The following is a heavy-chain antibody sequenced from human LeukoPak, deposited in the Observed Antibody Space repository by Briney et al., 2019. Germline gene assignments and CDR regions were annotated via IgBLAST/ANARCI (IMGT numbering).Heavy chain of an antibody. CDR1: GFTFSSYA. D-gene: IGHD2-15*01. V-gene: IGHV3-23*01. Sequence: GGSLRLSCAASGFTFSSYAMSWVRQAPGKGLEWVSAISGSGGSTYYADSVKGRFTISRDNSKNTLYLQMNSLRAEDTAVYYCAKDPPPGCSGGSCYRESGAFDIWGQGTLVTVSS. CDR3: AKDPPPGCSGGSCYRESGAFDI. J-gene: IGHJ4*02. CDR2: ISGSGGST.